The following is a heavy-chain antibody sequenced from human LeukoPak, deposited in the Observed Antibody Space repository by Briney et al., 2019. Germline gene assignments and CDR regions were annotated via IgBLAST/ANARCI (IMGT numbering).Heavy chain of an antibody. J-gene: IGHJ4*02. CDR1: GYMFTTSF. CDR2: INPSGGST. Sequence: ASVKVSCKASGYMFTTSFMHWVRQAPGQGLEWMGIINPSGGSTSYAQKFQGRVTMTRDTSTSTVYMELSSLRSEDTAVYYCARSQDGWLDYWGQGTLVTVSS. D-gene: IGHD3-10*01. V-gene: IGHV1-46*01. CDR3: ARSQDGWLDY.